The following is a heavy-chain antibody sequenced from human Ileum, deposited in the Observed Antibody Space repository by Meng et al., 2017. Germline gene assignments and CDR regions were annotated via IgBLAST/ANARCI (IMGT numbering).Heavy chain of an antibody. V-gene: IGHV3-23*01. CDR2: ITASGGGK. J-gene: IGHJ3*01. CDR3: AKDPNGNYLGAFDF. Sequence: GESLKISCAGSGLTFSNYAMIWIRQAPGKGLEWVSSITASGGGKHYAESVKGRFSVSRDNSMNTLYLQMNSLREEDTAIYYCAKDPNGNYLGAFDFWGHG. CDR1: GLTFSNYA. D-gene: IGHD4-17*01.